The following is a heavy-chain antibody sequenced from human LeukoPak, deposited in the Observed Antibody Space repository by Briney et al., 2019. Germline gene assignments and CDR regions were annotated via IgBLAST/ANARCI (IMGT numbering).Heavy chain of an antibody. V-gene: IGHV4-34*01. J-gene: IGHJ4*02. CDR2: INHSGST. CDR3: ARHPSYYDRIDY. CDR1: GGSFSGYY. D-gene: IGHD3-22*01. Sequence: SETLSLTCAVYGGSFSGYYWSWIRQPPGKGLEWIGEINHSGSTNHNPSLKSRVTISVDTSKNQFSLKLSSVTAADTAVYYCARHPSYYDRIDYWGQGTLVTVSS.